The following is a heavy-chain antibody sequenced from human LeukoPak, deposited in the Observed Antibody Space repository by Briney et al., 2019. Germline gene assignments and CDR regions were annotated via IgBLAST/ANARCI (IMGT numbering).Heavy chain of an antibody. V-gene: IGHV4-59*12. Sequence: PSETLSLTCTVSGGSISSYYWSWIRQPPGKGLEWIGYIYYSGSTNYNPSLKSRVTISVDTSKNQFSLRLNSVTSADTAMYYCARVALIVALPTSFDSWGQGTLVTVSS. CDR2: IYYSGST. CDR1: GGSISSYY. D-gene: IGHD5-12*01. CDR3: ARVALIVALPTSFDS. J-gene: IGHJ5*01.